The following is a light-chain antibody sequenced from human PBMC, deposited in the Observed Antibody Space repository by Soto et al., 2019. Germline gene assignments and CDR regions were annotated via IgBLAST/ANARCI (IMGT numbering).Light chain of an antibody. J-gene: IGKJ1*01. V-gene: IGKV3-20*01. Sequence: EIVLTQSPGTLSLSPGKRAALSCRASQSVSNNFLAWYQRKPGQAPRLLIYGASYRVTDIPYRFSGSGSGTDFTLTITRLEPDDFPVYYCQQYCSSPPTFGQGTKVEVK. CDR2: GAS. CDR3: QQYCSSPPT. CDR1: QSVSNNF.